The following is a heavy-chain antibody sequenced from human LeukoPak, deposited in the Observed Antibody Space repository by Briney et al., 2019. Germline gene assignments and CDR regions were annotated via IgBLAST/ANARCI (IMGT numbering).Heavy chain of an antibody. D-gene: IGHD2-2*01. CDR2: IYYSGST. J-gene: IGHJ6*02. CDR1: GGSISSSSYY. Sequence: TSETLSLTCTVSGGSISSSSYYWGWIRQPPGKGLEWIGSIYYSGSTYYTPSLKSRVTISVDTSKNQFSLKLSSVTAADTAVYYCARVVVVPAAIRDYYYYYGMDIWGQGTTVTVSS. V-gene: IGHV4-39*01. CDR3: ARVVVVPAAIRDYYYYYGMDI.